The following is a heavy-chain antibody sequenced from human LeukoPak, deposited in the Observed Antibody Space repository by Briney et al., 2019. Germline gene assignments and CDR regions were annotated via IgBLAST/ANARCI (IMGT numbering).Heavy chain of an antibody. V-gene: IGHV1-8*03. D-gene: IGHD3-3*01. J-gene: IGHJ4*02. CDR1: GYTFTSYD. CDR2: MNPNSGNT. Sequence: ASVKVSCKASGYTFTSYDINWVRQATGQGLEWMGWMNPNSGNTGYAQKFQGRVTITRNTSISTAYMELSSLRSEDTAVYYCARDGSIFGPRRDYWGQGTLVTVSS. CDR3: ARDGSIFGPRRDY.